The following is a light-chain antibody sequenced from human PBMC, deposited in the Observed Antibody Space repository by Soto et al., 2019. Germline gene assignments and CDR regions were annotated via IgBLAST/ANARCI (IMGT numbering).Light chain of an antibody. CDR1: QSVSSN. J-gene: IGKJ1*01. Sequence: EIVMTQSPATLSVSPGERATLSCRASQSVSSNLAWYQQKPGQAPRLLIYDASTWATGIPARFSGSGSGTEFTLTISSLQSEDFAVYYCQQYNYWPPWTFGQGTKVDI. V-gene: IGKV3-15*01. CDR2: DAS. CDR3: QQYNYWPPWT.